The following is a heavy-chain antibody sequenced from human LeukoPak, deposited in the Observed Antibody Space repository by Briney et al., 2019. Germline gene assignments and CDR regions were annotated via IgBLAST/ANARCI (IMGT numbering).Heavy chain of an antibody. CDR3: AKGRIAVAGTVFLFDY. V-gene: IGHV3-33*06. CDR1: GFTFSSYG. J-gene: IGHJ4*02. D-gene: IGHD6-19*01. CDR2: IWYDGSTK. Sequence: GGSLRLSCAASGFTFSSYGMHWVRQAPGKGLEWVAVIWYDGSTKYYADSVKGRFTISRDNSKNTLYLQMNSLRAEDTAVYYCAKGRIAVAGTVFLFDYWGQGTLVTVSS.